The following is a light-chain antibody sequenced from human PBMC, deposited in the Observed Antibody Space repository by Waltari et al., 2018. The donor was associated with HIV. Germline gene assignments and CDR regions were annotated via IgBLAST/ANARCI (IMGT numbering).Light chain of an antibody. CDR1: QSISIY. J-gene: IGKJ1*01. CDR2: GAS. V-gene: IGKV1-39*01. CDR3: QQSYSTPRT. Sequence: DIQMTQSPSSLSASVGARVTITCRASQSISIYLNWYQQKPGKAPKVLIYGASSLQSGVPSRFSGSGSGTDFTLTISSLQPEDFATYYCQQSYSTPRTFGQGTKVEIK.